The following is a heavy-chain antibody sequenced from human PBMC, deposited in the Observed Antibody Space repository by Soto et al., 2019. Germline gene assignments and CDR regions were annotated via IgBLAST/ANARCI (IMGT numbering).Heavy chain of an antibody. Sequence: EVQLVESGGGLVQPGGSLRLSCAASGFTVSSNYMSWVRQAPGKGLEWVAVIYSGGSTYYADAVKGRFTISRHNSKNTLYLQMNSLRAEDTAVYYCERTEIARYDYIWWGGGAFDIWGQGTMVTVSS. CDR2: IYSGGST. V-gene: IGHV3-53*04. D-gene: IGHD3-16*01. J-gene: IGHJ3*02. CDR1: GFTVSSNY. CDR3: ERTEIARYDYIWWGGGAFDI.